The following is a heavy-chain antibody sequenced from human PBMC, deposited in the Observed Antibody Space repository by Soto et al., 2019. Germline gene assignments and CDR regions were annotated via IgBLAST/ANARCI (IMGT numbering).Heavy chain of an antibody. Sequence: SGPTLVNPTQTLTLTCTFSAFSLSTSGVGVGWIRQPPGKALEWLAVIYWDDDKRYSPSLKSRLTITKDPSKTQVVLKMTYMDPVDTATYYCARGLISFNYFDYWDQGTLVTVSS. CDR1: AFSLSTSGVG. CDR2: IYWDDDK. V-gene: IGHV2-5*02. J-gene: IGHJ4*02. D-gene: IGHD3-10*01. CDR3: ARGLISFNYFDY.